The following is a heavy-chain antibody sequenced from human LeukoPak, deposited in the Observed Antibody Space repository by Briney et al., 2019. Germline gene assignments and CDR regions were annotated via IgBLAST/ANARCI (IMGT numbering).Heavy chain of an antibody. D-gene: IGHD6-19*01. CDR2: IYHSGST. CDR3: ARGIAVAGNYFDY. J-gene: IGHJ4*02. CDR1: GGSISSSNW. V-gene: IGHV4-4*02. Sequence: RASETLSLTCAVSGGSISSSNWWSWVRQPPGKGLEWIGEIYHSGSTNYNPSLKSRVTISVDKSKNRFSLKVSSVTAADTAVYYCARGIAVAGNYFDYWGQGTVVTVSS.